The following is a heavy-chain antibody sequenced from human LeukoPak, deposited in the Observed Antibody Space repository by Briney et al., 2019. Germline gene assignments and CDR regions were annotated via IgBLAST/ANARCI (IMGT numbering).Heavy chain of an antibody. V-gene: IGHV3-33*01. J-gene: IGHJ6*02. D-gene: IGHD3-9*01. CDR1: GFTFSSYG. Sequence: GGSLRLSCAASGFTFSSYGMHWVRQAPGKGLEWVAVIWYDGSNKHYADSVKGRFTISRDNSKNTLYLQMNSLRAEDTAVYYCARNLLRYFDWFEPYYYYYGMDVWGQGTTVTVSS. CDR3: ARNLLRYFDWFEPYYYYYGMDV. CDR2: IWYDGSNK.